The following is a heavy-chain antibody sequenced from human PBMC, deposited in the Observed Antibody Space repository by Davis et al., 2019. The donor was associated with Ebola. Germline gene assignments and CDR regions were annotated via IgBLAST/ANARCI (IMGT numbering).Heavy chain of an antibody. CDR2: IYHSGST. J-gene: IGHJ6*02. Sequence: MPSETLSLTCAVSGGSISSSNWWSWVRQPPGKGLEWIGVIYHSGSTNYNPSLKSRVTISVDKSKNQFSLKLSSVTAADTAVYYCARGGGSYSYGMDVWGQGTTVTVSS. CDR1: GGSISSSNW. D-gene: IGHD1-26*01. V-gene: IGHV4-4*02. CDR3: ARGGGSYSYGMDV.